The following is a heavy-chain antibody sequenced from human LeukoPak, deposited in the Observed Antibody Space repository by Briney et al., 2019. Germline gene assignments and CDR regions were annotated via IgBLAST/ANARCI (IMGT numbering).Heavy chain of an antibody. V-gene: IGHV5-10-1*01. J-gene: IGHJ4*02. CDR3: AVGFFGGDAY. CDR2: IDPSDSYS. D-gene: IGHD2-21*02. CDR1: GYRFTSYW. Sequence: GESLKISCKGSGYRFTSYWISWVRLMPGKGLKWMGSIDPSDSYSSYSPSFQGHVTISVDKSIATAYLQWSSLKASDTAIYYCAVGFFGGDAYWGQGTLVTVSS.